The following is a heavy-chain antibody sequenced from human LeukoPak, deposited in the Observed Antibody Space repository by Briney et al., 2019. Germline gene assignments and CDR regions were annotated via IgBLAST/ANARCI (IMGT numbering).Heavy chain of an antibody. CDR2: IHTSGGT. CDR1: GLTGSHNY. Sequence: GGSLRLSCAASGLTGSHNYVSWVRQAPGKGLEWVSAIHTSGGTCYADSVKGRFTISRDTSKNTLYLQINSLRVEDTAVYYCIVFGDSNHWGQGTLVTVSS. D-gene: IGHD4-17*01. J-gene: IGHJ5*02. V-gene: IGHV3-53*01. CDR3: IVFGDSNH.